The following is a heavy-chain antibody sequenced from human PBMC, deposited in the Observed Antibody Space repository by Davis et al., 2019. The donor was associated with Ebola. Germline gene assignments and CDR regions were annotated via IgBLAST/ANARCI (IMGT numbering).Heavy chain of an antibody. Sequence: SETLSLTCTVSGGSVSSGSYYWSWIRQPPGKGLEWIGYIYYSGSTNYNPSLKSRVTISVDTSKNQFSLKLSSVTAADTAVYYCARGGSRYHDALDIWGQGTMVTVSS. J-gene: IGHJ3*02. CDR2: IYYSGST. D-gene: IGHD2-15*01. V-gene: IGHV4-61*01. CDR3: ARGGSRYHDALDI. CDR1: GGSVSSGSYY.